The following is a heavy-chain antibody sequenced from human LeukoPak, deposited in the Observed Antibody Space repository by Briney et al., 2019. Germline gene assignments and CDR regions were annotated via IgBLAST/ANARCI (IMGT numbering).Heavy chain of an antibody. CDR3: AKDSSGFVY. CDR1: GGSISGYF. V-gene: IGHV4-59*01. J-gene: IGHJ4*02. D-gene: IGHD3-22*01. CDR2: IYYSGST. Sequence: SETLSLTCTVSGGSISGYFWSWIWQPPGKGLEWIGYIYYSGSTNYNPSLKSRVTISVDTSKNQFSLKLSSVTAADTALYYCAKDSSGFVYWGQGTLVIVSS.